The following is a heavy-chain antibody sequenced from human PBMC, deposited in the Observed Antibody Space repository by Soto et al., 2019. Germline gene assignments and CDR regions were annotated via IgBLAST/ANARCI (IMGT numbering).Heavy chain of an antibody. V-gene: IGHV4-31*03. CDR3: ARGTATAQYYFDS. D-gene: IGHD2-21*02. CDR1: GGSISSGGDF. Sequence: LSLTCTVSGGSISSGGDFWIWIRQHSGKGLEWIGFIYYSGTTYYNPSLQGRASISVGTSKNQFSLKLRSVTAADTAVYFCARGTATAQYYFDSWGQGTLVTVSS. J-gene: IGHJ4*02. CDR2: IYYSGTT.